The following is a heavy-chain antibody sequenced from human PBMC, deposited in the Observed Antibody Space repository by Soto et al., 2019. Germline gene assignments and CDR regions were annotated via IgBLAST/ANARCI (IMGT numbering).Heavy chain of an antibody. Sequence: QLHLVQSGAEVKKPGSSVKVSCKASGGTFSNVAINWVRQAPGQGLEWMGGIIPVFGKAKYAEKFQGRVQLTADDSSSTAYMELNSLTSEDTAVYFCARGSPTTVTTWFDPWGQGTLVTVSS. CDR2: IIPVFGKA. J-gene: IGHJ5*02. CDR3: ARGSPTTVTTWFDP. D-gene: IGHD4-17*01. CDR1: GGTFSNVA. V-gene: IGHV1-69*01.